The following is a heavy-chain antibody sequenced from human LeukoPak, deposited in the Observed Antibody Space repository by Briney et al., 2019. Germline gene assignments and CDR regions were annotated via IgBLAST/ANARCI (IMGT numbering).Heavy chain of an antibody. CDR2: ISGSGGST. J-gene: IGHJ4*02. CDR3: ARGLSAMGYFDY. V-gene: IGHV3-23*01. D-gene: IGHD3-16*01. CDR1: GFTFSSYA. Sequence: PGGSLRLSCAASGFTFSSYAMSWVRQAPGKGLEWVSGISGSGGSTFYADSVKGRFTISRDNSKNTLYLQMNSLRAEDTAVYYCARGLSAMGYFDYWGQGTLVTVSS.